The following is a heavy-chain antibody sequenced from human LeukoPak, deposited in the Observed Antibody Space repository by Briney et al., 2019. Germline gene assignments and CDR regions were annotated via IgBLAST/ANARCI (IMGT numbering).Heavy chain of an antibody. J-gene: IGHJ4*02. D-gene: IGHD2-2*01. Sequence: GGSLRLSCAASEFTFNDYWMTWLRQAPGKGLEWVANIKQDGSEKSYVDSVKGRFTISRDSAKKSLYLQMNSLRVEDTAVYYCARAPTVLVGYCSSSSCQADYWGQGTLVTVSS. CDR2: IKQDGSEK. CDR3: ARAPTVLVGYCSSSSCQADY. CDR1: EFTFNDYW. V-gene: IGHV3-7*01.